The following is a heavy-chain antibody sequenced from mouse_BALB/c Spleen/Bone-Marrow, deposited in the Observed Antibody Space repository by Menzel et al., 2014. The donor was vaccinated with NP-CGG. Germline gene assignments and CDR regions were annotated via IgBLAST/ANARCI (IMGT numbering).Heavy chain of an antibody. D-gene: IGHD2-10*01. CDR3: AISYYGNYRAMDY. Sequence: VKVEESGPGLVAPSQSLSINCTVSGFSLTSYGVHWVRQPPGKGLEWLGVIWAGGSTNYNSALMSRLSISKDNSKSQVFLKMNSLQTDDTAMYYCAISYYGNYRAMDYWGQGTSVTVSS. CDR1: GFSLTSYG. J-gene: IGHJ4*01. V-gene: IGHV2-9*02. CDR2: IWAGGST.